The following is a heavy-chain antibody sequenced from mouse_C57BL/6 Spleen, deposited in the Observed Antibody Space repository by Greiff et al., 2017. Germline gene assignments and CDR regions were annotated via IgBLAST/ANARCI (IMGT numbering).Heavy chain of an antibody. D-gene: IGHD2-2*01. CDR3: EWLGVTPYYNAMDY. J-gene: IGHJ4*01. CDR1: GYTFTDYN. Sequence: EVQLQQSGPELVKPGASVKMSCKASGYTFTDYNMHWVKQSHGKSLEWLGYINPNNGGTSYNQKFKGKATLTVNKSSSTAYMELRSLTSEDSAVYDCEWLGVTPYYNAMDYWGQGTSVTVSS. V-gene: IGHV1-22*01. CDR2: INPNNGGT.